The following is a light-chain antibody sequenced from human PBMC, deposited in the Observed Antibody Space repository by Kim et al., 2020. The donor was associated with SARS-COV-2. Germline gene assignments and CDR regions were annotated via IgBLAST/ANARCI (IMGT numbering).Light chain of an antibody. V-gene: IGKV3-20*01. Sequence: SPGERATLSCRASQSVSSNYLAWYQQKPGQAPRLLIYGASSRATGIPDRFSGSGSGTDFTLTISRVEPEDFAVYYCQQCVSSPVTFGEGTKVDIK. CDR1: QSVSSNY. CDR2: GAS. CDR3: QQCVSSPVT. J-gene: IGKJ4*01.